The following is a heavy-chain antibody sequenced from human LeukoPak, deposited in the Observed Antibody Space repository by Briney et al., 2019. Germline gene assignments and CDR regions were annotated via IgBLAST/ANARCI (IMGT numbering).Heavy chain of an antibody. CDR2: ISSSSNTI. Sequence: GGSLRLSCAASGFTFSSYSMNWVRQAPGKGLEWVSYISSSSNTIYYADSVKGRFTISRDNANNSLYLQMNSLRAEDTAVYYCARDRYGDYDFDYWGQGTLVTVSS. CDR3: ARDRYGDYDFDY. V-gene: IGHV3-48*01. J-gene: IGHJ4*02. CDR1: GFTFSSYS. D-gene: IGHD4-17*01.